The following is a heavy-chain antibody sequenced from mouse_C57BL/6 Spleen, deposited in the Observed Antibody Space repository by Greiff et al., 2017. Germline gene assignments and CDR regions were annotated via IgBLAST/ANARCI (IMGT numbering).Heavy chain of an antibody. CDR1: GFTFSDYG. V-gene: IGHV5-17*01. J-gene: IGHJ3*01. CDR3: ARNAWFAY. Sequence: EVKLVESGGGLVKPGGSLKLSCAASGFTFSDYGMHWVRQAPEKGLEWVAYISSGRSTIYYADTVKGRFTISRDNAKNTLFLQMTSLRSEDTAMYYCARNAWFAYWGQGTLVTVSA. CDR2: ISSGRSTI.